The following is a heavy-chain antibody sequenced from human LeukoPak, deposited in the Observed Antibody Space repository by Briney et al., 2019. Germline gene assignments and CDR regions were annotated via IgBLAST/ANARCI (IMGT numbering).Heavy chain of an antibody. CDR3: ARAGNYRFDY. J-gene: IGHJ4*02. D-gene: IGHD1-7*01. CDR2: INSDDSII. V-gene: IGHV3-74*01. CDR1: GFTFSTYW. Sequence: GGSLTLSCAASGFTFSTYWMHWVRQAPGEGLVWVSRINSDDSIINYADSVKGRFTISRDNAKNTLYLRMNSLRAEDTAVYYCARAGNYRFDYWGQGTLVTVSS.